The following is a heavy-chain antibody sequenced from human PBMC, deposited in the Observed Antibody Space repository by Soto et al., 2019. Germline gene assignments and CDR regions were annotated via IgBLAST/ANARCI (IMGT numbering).Heavy chain of an antibody. Sequence: QVQLVESGGGVVQPGGSLRLSCAASGFSFSSYAMHWVRQAPGKGLEWVAFISYDGRDRFYADSVKGRFTISRDNSKNTLYVQMNSXRXXXXXXXXXXXXXXXXXDIWXRGTMVTVSS. J-gene: IGHJ3*02. CDR1: GFSFSSYA. V-gene: IGHV3-30*04. CDR3: XXXXXXXXDI. CDR2: ISYDGRDR.